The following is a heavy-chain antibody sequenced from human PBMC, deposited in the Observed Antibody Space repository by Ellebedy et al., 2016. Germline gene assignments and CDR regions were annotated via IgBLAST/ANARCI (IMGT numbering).Heavy chain of an antibody. CDR1: GFTFSSYS. Sequence: GGSLRLXCAASGFTFSSYSMNWVRQAPGKGLEWVSYISSSSSTIYYADSVKGRFTISRDNAKNTLYLQMNSLRAEDTAVYYCAKSLHTGYSSGWCDYWGQGTLVTVSS. CDR3: AKSLHTGYSSGWCDY. D-gene: IGHD6-19*01. CDR2: ISSSSSTI. V-gene: IGHV3-48*04. J-gene: IGHJ4*02.